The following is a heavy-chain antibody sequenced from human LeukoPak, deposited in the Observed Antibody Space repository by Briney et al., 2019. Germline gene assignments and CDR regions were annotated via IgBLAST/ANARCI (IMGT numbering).Heavy chain of an antibody. CDR2: ISSSSSTI. J-gene: IGHJ4*02. V-gene: IGHV3-48*01. Sequence: GGSLRLSCAASGFTFSSYSMNWVRQAPGKGLEWVSYISSSSSTIYYADSVKGRFTISRDNAKNSLYLQMNSLRAEDTAVYYCARGGGSSSSDYWGQGTLVTVSS. CDR3: ARGGGSSSSDY. D-gene: IGHD6-13*01. CDR1: GFTFSSYS.